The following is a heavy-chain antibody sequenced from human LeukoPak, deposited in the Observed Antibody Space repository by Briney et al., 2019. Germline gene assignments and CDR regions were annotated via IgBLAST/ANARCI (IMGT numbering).Heavy chain of an antibody. CDR3: ARDFQPLRYFDWLSDPNYYYYGMDV. D-gene: IGHD3-9*01. V-gene: IGHV1-18*01. J-gene: IGHJ6*02. CDR2: ISAYNGNT. Sequence: ASVKVSCKASGYTITSYGISWVRQAPGQGLEWMGWISAYNGNTNYAHKLQGRVTMTTDTSTSTAYMELRSLRSDDTAVYYCARDFQPLRYFDWLSDPNYYYYGMDVWGQGTTVTVSS. CDR1: GYTITSYG.